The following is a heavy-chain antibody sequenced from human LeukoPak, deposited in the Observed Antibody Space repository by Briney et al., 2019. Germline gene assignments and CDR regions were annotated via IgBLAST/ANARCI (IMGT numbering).Heavy chain of an antibody. J-gene: IGHJ4*02. CDR2: MYYTGST. D-gene: IGHD2-15*01. Sequence: SETLSLTCTVSGGSISSYYWSWIRQPPGKGLEYIGYMYYTGSTNYNPSLKSRVTISVDTSKNQFSLNMTSVTAADTAVYYCARTLSSSYCSGGSCWNDYWGQGTLVT. V-gene: IGHV4-59*08. CDR1: GGSISSYY. CDR3: ARTLSSSYCSGGSCWNDY.